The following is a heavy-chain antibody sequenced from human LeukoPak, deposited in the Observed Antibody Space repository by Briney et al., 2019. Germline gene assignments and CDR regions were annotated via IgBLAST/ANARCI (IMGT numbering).Heavy chain of an antibody. V-gene: IGHV3-9*01. D-gene: IGHD3-22*01. Sequence: GRSLRLSCAASGFTFDDYAMHWVRQAPGKGLEWVSGISWNSGSIGYADSVEGRFTISRDNAKNSLYLQMNSLRAEDTALYYCAKDLNYYDSSGYDYWGQGTLVTVSS. CDR3: AKDLNYYDSSGYDY. CDR1: GFTFDDYA. CDR2: ISWNSGSI. J-gene: IGHJ4*02.